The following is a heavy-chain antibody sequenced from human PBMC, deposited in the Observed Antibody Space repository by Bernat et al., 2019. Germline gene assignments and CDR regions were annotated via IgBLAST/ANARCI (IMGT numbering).Heavy chain of an antibody. J-gene: IGHJ5*02. CDR2: IYYSGST. D-gene: IGHD2-2*01. CDR1: GGSISSGDYY. Sequence: QVQLQESGPGLVKPSQTLSLTCTVSGGSISSGDYYWSWIRQPPGKGLEWIGYIYYSGSTYYNPSLKSRVTISVDTSKNQFSLKLSSVTAADTAVYYCAREEAIGYCSSTSCRIISANWFDPWGQGTLVTVSS. CDR3: AREEAIGYCSSTSCRIISANWFDP. V-gene: IGHV4-30-4*01.